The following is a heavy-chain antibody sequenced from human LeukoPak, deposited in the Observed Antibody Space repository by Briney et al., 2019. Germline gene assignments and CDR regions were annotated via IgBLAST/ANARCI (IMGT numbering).Heavy chain of an antibody. CDR2: IKSKTDGGTT. CDR1: GFTFSSYA. Sequence: PGGSLRLSCAASGFTFSSYAMSWVRQAPGKGLGWVGRIKSKTDGGTTDYAAPVKGRFTISRDDSKNTLYLQMNSLKTEDTAVYYCTTDLAPPNYELDYWGQGTLVTVSS. V-gene: IGHV3-15*01. D-gene: IGHD3-22*01. CDR3: TTDLAPPNYELDY. J-gene: IGHJ4*02.